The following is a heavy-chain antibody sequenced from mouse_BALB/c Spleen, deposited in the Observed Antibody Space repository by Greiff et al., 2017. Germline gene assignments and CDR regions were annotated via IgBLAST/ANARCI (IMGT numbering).Heavy chain of an antibody. CDR2: IWSGGST. CDR3: ARRGYYGSYYFDY. J-gene: IGHJ2*01. Sequence: VQLVESGPGLVQPSQSLSITCTVSGFSLTSYGVHWVRQSPGKGLEWLGVIWSGGSTDYNAAFISRLSISKDNSKSQVFFKMNSLQANDTAIYYCARRGYYGSYYFDYWGQGTTLTVSS. V-gene: IGHV2-2*02. D-gene: IGHD1-1*01. CDR1: GFSLTSYG.